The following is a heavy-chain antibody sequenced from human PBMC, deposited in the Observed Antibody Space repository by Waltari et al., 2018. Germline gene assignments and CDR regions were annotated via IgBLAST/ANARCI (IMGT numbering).Heavy chain of an antibody. CDR2: IYYSGST. V-gene: IGHV4-39*07. Sequence: QLQLQESGPGLVKPSETLSLTCTVPGGSIRSRSSYWGWSRQPPGQGLEWIGSIYYSGSTYYNPSLKSRVTISVDTSKNQFSLKLSSVTAADTAVYYCVGSYYVDYWGQGTLVTVSS. CDR1: GGSIRSRSSY. CDR3: VGSYYVDY. J-gene: IGHJ4*02. D-gene: IGHD1-26*01.